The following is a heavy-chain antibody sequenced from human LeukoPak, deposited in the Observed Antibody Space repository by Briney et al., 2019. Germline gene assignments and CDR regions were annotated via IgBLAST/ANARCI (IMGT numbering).Heavy chain of an antibody. V-gene: IGHV3-23*01. Sequence: GGSLRLSCAASGFTFSSYAMSWVRQAPGKGLGWVSAISGSGGSTYYADSVKGRFTISRDNSKNTLYLQMNSLRAEDTAVYYCAKSPTHPRTFDYWGQGTLVTVSS. J-gene: IGHJ4*02. CDR1: GFTFSSYA. CDR3: AKSPTHPRTFDY. D-gene: IGHD4-17*01. CDR2: ISGSGGST.